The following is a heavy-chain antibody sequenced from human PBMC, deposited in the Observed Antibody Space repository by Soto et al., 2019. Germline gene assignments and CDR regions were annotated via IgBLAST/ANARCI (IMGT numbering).Heavy chain of an antibody. D-gene: IGHD1-26*01. CDR1: GFTFSNYE. Sequence: GGALRLSCAASGFTFSNYEMNWVRQTPGKGLEWLSYISASGTNIFYADSVKGRFTVSRDNVKNSLFLEMNSLRVEDTALYYCARSPLSGTFTYYFYAMDVWGQGTTVTVSS. CDR3: ARSPLSGTFTYYFYAMDV. J-gene: IGHJ6*02. CDR2: ISASGTNI. V-gene: IGHV3-48*03.